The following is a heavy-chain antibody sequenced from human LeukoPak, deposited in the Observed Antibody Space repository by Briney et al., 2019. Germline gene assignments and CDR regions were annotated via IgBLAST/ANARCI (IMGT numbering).Heavy chain of an antibody. Sequence: PGGSLRLSCAASGFTVSSNYMSWVRQAPGKGLEWVSVIYSGGSTYYADSVKGRFTISRDNPKNTLYLQMNSLRAEDTAVYYCARGVAAAGFDYWGQGTLVTVSS. CDR1: GFTVSSNY. D-gene: IGHD6-13*01. J-gene: IGHJ4*02. CDR3: ARGVAAAGFDY. CDR2: IYSGGST. V-gene: IGHV3-53*01.